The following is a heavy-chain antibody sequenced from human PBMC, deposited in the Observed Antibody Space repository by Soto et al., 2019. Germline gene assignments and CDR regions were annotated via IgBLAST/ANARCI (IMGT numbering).Heavy chain of an antibody. V-gene: IGHV1-2*02. CDR2: INPNSGGT. J-gene: IGHJ6*02. Sequence: SVTGSFEPSVYTFPGAYIDWVRHAPGQGLEWMGWINPNSGGTNYAQKFQGMVTMTRDTSISTAYMELSRLRSDDTAVYYCASGDSGSYYYYYYYGMDVWGQGTTVTV. CDR3: ASGDSGSYYYYYYYGMDV. CDR1: VYTFPGAY. D-gene: IGHD3-10*01.